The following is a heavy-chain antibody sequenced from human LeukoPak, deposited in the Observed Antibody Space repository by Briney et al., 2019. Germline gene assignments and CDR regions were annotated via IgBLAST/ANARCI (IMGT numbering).Heavy chain of an antibody. CDR1: GFSLNNHC. CDR2: IKQHGSEI. Sequence: GLSLRLSCAASGFSLNNHCMNWVRQPPGKGLEDVANIKQHGSEIYYVDSVKRRFNISRDNAKNSLYLHVNTLRGGHTAVYSCARSGPPYGLDVWGQGTTVTVSS. V-gene: IGHV3-7*01. CDR3: ARSGPPYGLDV. J-gene: IGHJ6*02.